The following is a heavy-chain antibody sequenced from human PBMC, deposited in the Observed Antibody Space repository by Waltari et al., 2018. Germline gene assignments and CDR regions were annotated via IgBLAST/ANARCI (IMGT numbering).Heavy chain of an antibody. CDR1: GYSFTSYW. V-gene: IGHV5-51*01. D-gene: IGHD6-13*01. CDR3: ARLYPYSSSWSIGDY. CDR2: IIPGDSDT. J-gene: IGHJ4*02. Sequence: EVQLVQSGAEVKKPGESLKISCKGSGYSFTSYWIGWVRQMPGKGLEWMGIIIPGDSDTRYSPSFQGQVTIAADKAISTAYLQWSSLKASDTAMYYCARLYPYSSSWSIGDYWGQGTLVTVSS.